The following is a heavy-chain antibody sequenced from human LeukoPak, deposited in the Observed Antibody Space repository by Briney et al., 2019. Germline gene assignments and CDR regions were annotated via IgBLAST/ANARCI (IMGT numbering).Heavy chain of an antibody. V-gene: IGHV3-21*01. D-gene: IGHD6-6*01. Sequence: GGSLRLSCAASGFTFTNYNMNWVRQAPGKGLEWVSSISSSSCYIYYADSVKGRFTISRDNAKNSLYLQMNSLRAEDTAVYYCAKRVPYSSSSVYFDFWGQGTLVTVSS. CDR1: GFTFTNYN. CDR3: AKRVPYSSSSVYFDF. J-gene: IGHJ4*02. CDR2: ISSSSCYI.